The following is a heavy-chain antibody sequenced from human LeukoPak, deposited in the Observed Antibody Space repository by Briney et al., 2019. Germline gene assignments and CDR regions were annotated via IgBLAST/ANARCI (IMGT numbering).Heavy chain of an antibody. V-gene: IGHV4-59*01. Sequence: PSETLSLTCAVYGGSFSGYYWSWIRQPPGKGLEWIGYIYYSGSTNYNPSLKSRVTISVDTSKNQFSLKLSSVTAADTAVYYCARVSYYDFWSGYYGPNWFDPWGQGTLVTVSS. CDR1: GGSFSGYY. CDR2: IYYSGST. D-gene: IGHD3-3*01. CDR3: ARVSYYDFWSGYYGPNWFDP. J-gene: IGHJ5*02.